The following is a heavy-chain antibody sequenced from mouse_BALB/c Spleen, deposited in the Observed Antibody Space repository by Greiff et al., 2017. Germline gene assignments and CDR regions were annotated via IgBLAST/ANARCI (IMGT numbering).Heavy chain of an antibody. V-gene: IGHV5-12-1*01. CDR2: ISSGGGST. J-gene: IGHJ2*01. CDR1: GFAFSSYD. D-gene: IGHD2-3*01. CDR3: ARQRWDFDY. Sequence: EVMLVESGGGLVKPGGSLKLSCAASGFAFSSYDMSWVRQTPEKRLEWVAYISSGGGSTYYPDTVKGRFTISRDNAKNTLYLQMSSLKSEDTAMYYCARQRWDFDYWGQGTTLTVSS.